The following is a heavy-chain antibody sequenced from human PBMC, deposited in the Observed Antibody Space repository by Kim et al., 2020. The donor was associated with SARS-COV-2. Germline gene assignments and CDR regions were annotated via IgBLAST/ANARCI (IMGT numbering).Heavy chain of an antibody. CDR2: IYFSGST. CDR3: ARDGGYYDTSSGFDY. Sequence: SETLSLTCTVSGGSIGSYYWNWIRQPPGKGLEWIGYIYFSGSTNYNPSLKSRVTISVDTSKNQFSLKLSSVTAADTAVYNCARDGGYYDTSSGFDYWGQG. J-gene: IGHJ4*02. CDR1: GGSIGSYY. V-gene: IGHV4-59*13. D-gene: IGHD1-26*01.